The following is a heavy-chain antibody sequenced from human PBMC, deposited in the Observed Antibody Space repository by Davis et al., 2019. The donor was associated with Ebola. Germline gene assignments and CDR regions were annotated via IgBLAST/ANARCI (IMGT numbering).Heavy chain of an antibody. D-gene: IGHD1-26*01. CDR3: ARTSIVGTTTTASDI. J-gene: IGHJ3*02. Sequence: ASVKVSCKASGYIFSTYDINWVRQAPGQGLEWMGWISAYNGNTNYAQKVQGRVTMTTDTSTGTAYLDLRSLRSDDTAVYFCARTSIVGTTTTASDIWGQGTLVTVSS. CDR2: ISAYNGNT. CDR1: GYIFSTYD. V-gene: IGHV1-18*01.